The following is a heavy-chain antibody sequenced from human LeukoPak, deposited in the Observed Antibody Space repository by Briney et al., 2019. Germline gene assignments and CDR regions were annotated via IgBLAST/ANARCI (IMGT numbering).Heavy chain of an antibody. D-gene: IGHD3-10*01. CDR3: ARDIDHYGSGTLDY. V-gene: IGHV1-18*01. Sequence: ASVKVSCKASGYTFASYGINWVRQAPGQGLEWMGWINIYNNETKYAQKFQDRVSMTTDISTTTAYMDLRSLRPDDTAVYYCARDIDHYGSGTLDYWGQGTLVIVSS. CDR1: GYTFASYG. CDR2: INIYNNET. J-gene: IGHJ4*02.